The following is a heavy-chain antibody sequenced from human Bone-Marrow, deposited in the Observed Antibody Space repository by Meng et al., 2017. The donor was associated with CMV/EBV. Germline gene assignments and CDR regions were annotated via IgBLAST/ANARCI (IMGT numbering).Heavy chain of an antibody. CDR1: GGSISSYY. V-gene: IGHV4-59*01. CDR3: ARVRSGYQLLYLSWFDP. J-gene: IGHJ5*02. Sequence: SETLSLTCTVSGGSISSYYWSWIRQPPGKGLEWIGYIYYSGSTNYNPSLKSRVTISVDTSKNQFSLKLSSVTAADTAVYYCARVRSGYQLLYLSWFDPWGQGTLVTVSS. CDR2: IYYSGST. D-gene: IGHD2-2*02.